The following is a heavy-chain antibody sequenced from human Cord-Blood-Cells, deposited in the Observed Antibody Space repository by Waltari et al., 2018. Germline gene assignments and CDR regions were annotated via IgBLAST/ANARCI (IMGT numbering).Heavy chain of an antibody. CDR1: GHSISSGSY. D-gene: IGHD2-2*01. Sequence: QVQLQESGPGLVKPSETLSLTCSVSGHSISSGSYWCGFRSPPRKGLEWIGSISHSGSTYYNPSLKSRVTISVDTSKNQFSLKLSSVTAADTAVYYCAREIGYCSSTSCYDAFDIWGQGTMVTVSS. J-gene: IGHJ3*02. V-gene: IGHV4-38-2*02. CDR2: ISHSGST. CDR3: AREIGYCSSTSCYDAFDI.